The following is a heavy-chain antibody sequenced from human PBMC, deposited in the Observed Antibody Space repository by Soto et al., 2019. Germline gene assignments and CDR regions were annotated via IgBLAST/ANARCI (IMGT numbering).Heavy chain of an antibody. CDR1: GFAFNNYG. CDR2: ISKSDYT. Sequence: GGSLRLSCTVSGFAFNNYGINWVRQAPGKGLEWVSSISKSDYTYYSDSVKGRFTISRDNAKNSVSLQMNTLRVEDTAVYYCAREDSIIIPAVSDFCGPGTIPTVYS. CDR3: AREDSIIIPAVSDF. J-gene: IGHJ4*01. D-gene: IGHD2-2*01. V-gene: IGHV3-21*01.